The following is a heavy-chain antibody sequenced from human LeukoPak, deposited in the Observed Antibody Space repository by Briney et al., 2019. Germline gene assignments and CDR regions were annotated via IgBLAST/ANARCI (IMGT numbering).Heavy chain of an antibody. J-gene: IGHJ4*02. V-gene: IGHV2-70*11. Sequence: SGPTLLHXTPTLTLTCTFSGFSLSTSGMCVSWIRQPPGKALEWLARIDWDDDKYYITSLKTRLTISKDTSKNQVVLTMTNMDPVDTATYYCARIRYYYDSSGYYIDYWGQGTLVTVSS. CDR3: ARIRYYYDSSGYYIDY. D-gene: IGHD3-22*01. CDR1: GFSLSTSGMC. CDR2: IDWDDDK.